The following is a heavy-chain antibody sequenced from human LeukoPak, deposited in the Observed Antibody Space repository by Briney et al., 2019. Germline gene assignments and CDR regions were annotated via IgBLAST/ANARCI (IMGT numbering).Heavy chain of an antibody. CDR3: ARVKYTYWYFDL. V-gene: IGHV1-18*01. D-gene: IGHD2-2*02. CDR1: GYTFTSYG. CDR2: ISAYNGNT. J-gene: IGHJ2*01. Sequence: ASVKVSCKASGYTFTSYGISWVRQAPGQGLEWMGWISAYNGNTNYAQKLQDRVTMTTDTSTSTAYMELRSLRSDDTAVYYCARVKYTYWYFDLWGRGTLVTVSS.